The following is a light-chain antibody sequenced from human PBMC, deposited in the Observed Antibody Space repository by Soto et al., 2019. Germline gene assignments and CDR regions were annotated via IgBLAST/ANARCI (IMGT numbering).Light chain of an antibody. V-gene: IGKV3-11*01. CDR1: QSVSRF. Sequence: EIVLTQSPATLSLSPGERATLSCRASQSVSRFLAWYQQKPGQAPRLLIYDASDRATGIPARFSGSGSGTDFTLTISSLEPEDFALYYCQHRSNWHITFGQGTRLEIK. CDR2: DAS. J-gene: IGKJ5*01. CDR3: QHRSNWHIT.